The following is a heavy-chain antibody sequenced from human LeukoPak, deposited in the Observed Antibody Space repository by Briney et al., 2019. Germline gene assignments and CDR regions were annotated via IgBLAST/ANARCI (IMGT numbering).Heavy chain of an antibody. CDR3: ARDYCSSTSCLFDY. CDR1: GYTFTGYH. Sequence: ASVKVSCKASGYTFTGYHMHWVRQAPGQGLEWMGRINPNSGDTNYAQKFQGRVTMTSDTSISTAYKELSRLRSDDTAVYYCARDYCSSTSCLFDYWGQGTLVTVSS. CDR2: INPNSGDT. D-gene: IGHD2-2*01. V-gene: IGHV1-2*06. J-gene: IGHJ4*02.